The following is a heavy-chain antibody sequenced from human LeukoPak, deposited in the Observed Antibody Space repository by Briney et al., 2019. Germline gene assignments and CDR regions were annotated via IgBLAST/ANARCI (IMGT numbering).Heavy chain of an antibody. Sequence: ASVKVSCKASGYTFTGYYMHWVRQAPGQGLEWMGWINPNSGGTNYAQKFQGRVTMIRDTSISTAYMELSRLRSDDTAVYYCAIMGAFIYYGMDVWGQGTTVTVSS. V-gene: IGHV1-2*02. CDR1: GYTFTGYY. D-gene: IGHD1-26*01. CDR3: AIMGAFIYYGMDV. CDR2: INPNSGGT. J-gene: IGHJ6*02.